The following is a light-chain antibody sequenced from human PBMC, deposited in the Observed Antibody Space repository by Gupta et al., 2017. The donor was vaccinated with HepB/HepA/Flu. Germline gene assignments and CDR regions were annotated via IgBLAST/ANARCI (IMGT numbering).Light chain of an antibody. CDR2: LAS. CDR1: QSLLHSNGHNY. CDR3: RRGLELGLT. V-gene: IGKV2-28*01. Sequence: DFVMTQSPVSLPVTPGEPASISCRSSQSLLHSNGHNYLNWYLQRPGQSPQLLIYLASKRASGVPDRISGSASGADFRLKINIGDAEDVGIYYCRRGLELGLTFGEGTLLEIK. J-gene: IGKJ5*01.